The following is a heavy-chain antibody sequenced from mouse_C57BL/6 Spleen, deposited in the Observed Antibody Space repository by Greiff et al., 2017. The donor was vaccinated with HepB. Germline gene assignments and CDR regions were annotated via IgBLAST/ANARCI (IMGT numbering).Heavy chain of an antibody. CDR3: ARAAPYYYGSSYRGYFDV. CDR1: GYAFSSSW. Sequence: QVQLQQSGPELVKPGASVKISCKASGYAFSSSWMNWVKQRPGKGLEWIGRIYPGDGDTNYNGKFKGKATLTADKSSSTAYMQLSSLTSEDSAVYFCARAAPYYYGSSYRGYFDVWGTGTTVTVSS. J-gene: IGHJ1*03. V-gene: IGHV1-82*01. D-gene: IGHD1-1*01. CDR2: IYPGDGDT.